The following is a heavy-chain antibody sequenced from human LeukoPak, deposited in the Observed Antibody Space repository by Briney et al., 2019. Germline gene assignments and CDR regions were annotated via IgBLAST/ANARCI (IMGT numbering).Heavy chain of an antibody. J-gene: IGHJ4*02. CDR3: AKDWYYDFWSGYFDY. CDR2: ISGSGGGT. CDR1: GFTFSSYA. D-gene: IGHD3-3*01. Sequence: GGSLRLSCAASGFTFSSYAMSWVRQAPGKGLEWVSAISGSGGGTYYADSVKGRFTISRDNSKNTLYLQMNSLRAEDTAVYYCAKDWYYDFWSGYFDYWGQGTLVTVSS. V-gene: IGHV3-23*01.